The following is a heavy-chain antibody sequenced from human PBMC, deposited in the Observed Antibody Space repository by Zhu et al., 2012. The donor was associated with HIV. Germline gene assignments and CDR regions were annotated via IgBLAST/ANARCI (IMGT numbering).Heavy chain of an antibody. D-gene: IGHD1/OR15-1a*01. CDR3: ARSNNDGGFPRP. CDR1: NGSISSYF. J-gene: IGHJ5*02. Sequence: QVQLQESGPGLVRPSETLSLTCSVSNGSISSYFWTWIRQPAGKGLEWIGRIYTSGTTNYNPSLKSRVTMSLDTSKNHFSLNLSSVTAADTAVYYCARSNNDGGFPRPWGPEPWSPSPQ. CDR2: IYTSGTT. V-gene: IGHV4-4*07.